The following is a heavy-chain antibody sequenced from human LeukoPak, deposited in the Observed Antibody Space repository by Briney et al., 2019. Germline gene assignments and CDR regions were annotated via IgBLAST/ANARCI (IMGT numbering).Heavy chain of an antibody. D-gene: IGHD4-11*01. CDR3: ARQDYSNYVIDY. CDR1: GVTFSRYA. J-gene: IGHJ4*02. V-gene: IGHV3-64*01. Sequence: GGSLRLSCAASGVTFSRYAMHWVRQAPGKGLEDVSFISTNGGSTYYTNSVKGRFTISRDNSKNTLYLQMGSLTDEDMAVYHCARQDYSNYVIDYWGQGTLVAVSS. CDR2: ISTNGGST.